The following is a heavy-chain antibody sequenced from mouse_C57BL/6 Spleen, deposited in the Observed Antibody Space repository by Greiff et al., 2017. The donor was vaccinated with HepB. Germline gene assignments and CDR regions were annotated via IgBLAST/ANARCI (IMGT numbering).Heavy chain of an antibody. Sequence: EVQRVESGGGLVKPGGSLKLSCAASGFTFSSYAMSWVRQTPEKRLEWVATISDGGSYTYYPDNVKGRFTISRDKAKNNLYLQMSHLKSEDTAMYYCARDEGAMDYWGQGTSVTVSS. CDR1: GFTFSSYA. CDR2: ISDGGSYT. CDR3: ARDEGAMDY. V-gene: IGHV5-4*01. J-gene: IGHJ4*01.